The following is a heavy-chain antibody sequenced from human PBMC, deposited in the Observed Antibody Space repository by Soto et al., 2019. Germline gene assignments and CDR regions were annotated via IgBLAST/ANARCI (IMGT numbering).Heavy chain of an antibody. Sequence: VASVKVSCKASGGTFSSYAISWVRQAPGQGLEWMGGIIPIFGTANYAQKFQGRVTITADKSTSTAYMELSSLRSEDTAVYYCARALSYYDSSGYYNYWGQGTLVTVSS. CDR1: GGTFSSYA. CDR2: IIPIFGTA. J-gene: IGHJ4*02. D-gene: IGHD3-22*01. CDR3: ARALSYYDSSGYYNY. V-gene: IGHV1-69*06.